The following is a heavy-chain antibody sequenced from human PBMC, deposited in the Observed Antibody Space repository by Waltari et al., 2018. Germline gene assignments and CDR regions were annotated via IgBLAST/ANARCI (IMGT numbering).Heavy chain of an antibody. Sequence: EVQLVESGGGLVQPGGSLRLSCAASGFTFSDHYMDWVRPAPGKGLEWVGRIRNRGNSYTTEYAASGKGRFTISRDDSKNSLYLQMNSLETEDTAVYYCARSNSYSPFDYWGQGILVTVSS. CDR3: ARSNSYSPFDY. D-gene: IGHD3-16*02. J-gene: IGHJ4*02. V-gene: IGHV3-72*01. CDR2: IRNRGNSYTT. CDR1: GFTFSDHY.